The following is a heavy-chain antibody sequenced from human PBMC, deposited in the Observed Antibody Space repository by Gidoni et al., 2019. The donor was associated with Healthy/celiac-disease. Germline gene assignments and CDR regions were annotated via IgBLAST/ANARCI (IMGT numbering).Heavy chain of an antibody. CDR1: AYTFTGHY. CDR3: ARDLGIGGLNCGGDCYPGY. D-gene: IGHD2-21*02. J-gene: IGHJ4*02. Sequence: QVQLVQSGAEVKKPGPSVKVSCKASAYTFTGHYLHWVRQAPGQGLEWMGWINPNSGGTNYAQKFQGWVTMTRDTSISTAYMELSRLRSDDTAVYYCARDLGIGGLNCGGDCYPGYWGQGTLVTVSS. CDR2: INPNSGGT. V-gene: IGHV1-2*04.